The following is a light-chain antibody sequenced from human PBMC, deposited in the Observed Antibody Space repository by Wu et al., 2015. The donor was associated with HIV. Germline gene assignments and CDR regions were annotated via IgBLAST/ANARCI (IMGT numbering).Light chain of an antibody. Sequence: EIVLTQSPATLSLSPGERAILSCTASQSVSSHVAWYQQKPGQAPRLLIYDASNRATGIPARFSGSGSGTDFTLTISSLEPEDFAVYYCQQRSNWPPYTFGQGTKLEIK. CDR3: QQRSNWPPYT. CDR2: DAS. J-gene: IGKJ2*01. CDR1: QSVSSH. V-gene: IGKV3-11*01.